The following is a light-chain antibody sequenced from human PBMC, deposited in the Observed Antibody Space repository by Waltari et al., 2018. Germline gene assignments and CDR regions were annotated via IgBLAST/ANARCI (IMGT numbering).Light chain of an antibody. CDR2: GAS. V-gene: IGKV3-15*01. J-gene: IGKJ4*01. Sequence: EIVMTQSPATLSVSPGERATLSCRASQSVSSDLAWYQQKPGQAPRLLINGASTRATGIPARFSGSGSGTEFTLTISSLQSEDFAVYYCQQYSNRLTCGGGTKVEIK. CDR1: QSVSSD. CDR3: QQYSNRLT.